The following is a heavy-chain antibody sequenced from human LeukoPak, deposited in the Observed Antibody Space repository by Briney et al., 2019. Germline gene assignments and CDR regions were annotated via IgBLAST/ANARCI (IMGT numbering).Heavy chain of an antibody. D-gene: IGHD1-1*01. Sequence: PGGSLRLSCAASGFTFSSYEMNWVRQAPGKGLEWVSSISGSGRTIYYADSVKGRFTISRDNAKNSLYLQMNNLRAEDTAVYYCARDGPERGAFDIWGQGTVVTVSS. CDR1: GFTFSSYE. V-gene: IGHV3-48*03. CDR3: ARDGPERGAFDI. CDR2: ISGSGRTI. J-gene: IGHJ3*02.